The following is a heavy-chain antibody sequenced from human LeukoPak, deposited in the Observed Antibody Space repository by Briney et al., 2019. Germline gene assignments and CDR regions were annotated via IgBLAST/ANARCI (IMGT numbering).Heavy chain of an antibody. D-gene: IGHD5-12*01. Sequence: MSSETLSLTCAVYGGSFSGYYWSWIRQPPGKGLEWIGEINHSGSTNYNPSLKSRVTISVDTSKNQFSLKLSSVTAADTAVYYCATSPPQLLRSRSYWGQGTLVTVSS. CDR3: ATSPPQLLRSRSY. CDR2: INHSGST. V-gene: IGHV4-34*01. J-gene: IGHJ4*02. CDR1: GGSFSGYY.